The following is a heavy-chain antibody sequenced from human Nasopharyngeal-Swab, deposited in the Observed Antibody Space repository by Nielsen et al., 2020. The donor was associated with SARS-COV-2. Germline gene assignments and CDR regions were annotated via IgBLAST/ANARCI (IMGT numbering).Heavy chain of an antibody. V-gene: IGHV1-46*01. CDR3: AVLYSSSSGYFDY. J-gene: IGHJ4*02. D-gene: IGHD6-6*01. CDR2: INPSGGST. Sequence: ASVKVSCKASGYTFTNHFMHWVRQAPGQGLEWMGMINPSGGSTGYAQNFQGRVTITADKSTSTAYMELSSLRSEDTAVYYCAVLYSSSSGYFDYWGQGTLVTVSS. CDR1: GYTFTNHF.